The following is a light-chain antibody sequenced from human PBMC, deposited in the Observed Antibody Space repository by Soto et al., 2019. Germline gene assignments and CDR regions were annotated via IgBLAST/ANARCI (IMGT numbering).Light chain of an antibody. CDR2: TAS. V-gene: IGKV1-8*01. J-gene: IGKJ1*01. Sequence: AIRMTQSPSSFSASTGDRVTITCRASQGISRYLAWYQQKPGKAPKLLIYTASTLQSGVPSRFSGSGSGTDFTLTISGLQSEDFATYYCQHYYSYPRTFGQGNKVEIK. CDR1: QGISRY. CDR3: QHYYSYPRT.